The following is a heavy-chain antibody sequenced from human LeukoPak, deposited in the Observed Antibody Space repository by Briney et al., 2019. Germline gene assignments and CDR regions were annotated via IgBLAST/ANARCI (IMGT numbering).Heavy chain of an antibody. CDR1: GFTVSSNY. Sequence: GGSLRLSCAASGFTVSSNYMSWVRQAPGKGLEWVSVIYSGGSTYYADSEKGRFTISRDNSKNTLYLQMNSLRAEDTAVYYCARNPTPPWFDPWGQGTLVTVSS. J-gene: IGHJ5*02. V-gene: IGHV3-66*02. CDR2: IYSGGST. CDR3: ARNPTPPWFDP.